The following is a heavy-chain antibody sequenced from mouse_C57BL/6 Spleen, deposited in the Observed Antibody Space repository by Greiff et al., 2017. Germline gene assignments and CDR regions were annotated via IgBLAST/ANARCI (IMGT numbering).Heavy chain of an antibody. V-gene: IGHV5-17*01. Sequence: DVMLVESGGGLVKPGGSLKLSCAASGFTFSDYGMHWVRQAPEKGLEWVAYISSGSSTIYYADTVKGRFTISRDKARNTLFLQMTSLGSEDTAMYYCAREGEAMDYWGQGTSVTVSS. CDR2: ISSGSSTI. CDR3: AREGEAMDY. CDR1: GFTFSDYG. J-gene: IGHJ4*01.